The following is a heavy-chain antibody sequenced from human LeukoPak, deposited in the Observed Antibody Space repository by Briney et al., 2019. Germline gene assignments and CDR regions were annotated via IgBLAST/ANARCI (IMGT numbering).Heavy chain of an antibody. CDR1: GFTFSSYS. CDR2: ISSSGSTI. Sequence: GGSLRLSCAASGFTFSSYSMNWVRQAPGKGLEWVSYISSSGSTIYYADSVKGRFTTSRDNAKNSLYLQMNSLRAEDTAVYYCAISQPGGSCFGYWGQGTLVTVSS. D-gene: IGHD2-15*01. CDR3: AISQPGGSCFGY. V-gene: IGHV3-48*04. J-gene: IGHJ4*02.